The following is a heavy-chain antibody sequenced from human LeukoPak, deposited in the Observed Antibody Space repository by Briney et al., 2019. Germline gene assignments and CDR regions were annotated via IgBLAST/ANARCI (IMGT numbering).Heavy chain of an antibody. CDR1: GFTFSSYG. J-gene: IGHJ6*03. V-gene: IGHV3-30*03. CDR3: ASTGTAMVRKYYYYYYMDV. Sequence: GGSLRLSCAASGFTFSSYGMHWVRQAPGKGLEWVAVISYDGSNKYYADSVKGRFTISRDNSKNTLYLQMNSLRAEDTAVYYCASTGTAMVRKYYYYYYMDVWGKGTTVTVSS. D-gene: IGHD5-18*01. CDR2: ISYDGSNK.